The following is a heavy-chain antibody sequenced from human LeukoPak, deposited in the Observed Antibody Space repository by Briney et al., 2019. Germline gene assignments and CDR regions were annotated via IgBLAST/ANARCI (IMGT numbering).Heavy chain of an antibody. V-gene: IGHV1-46*01. Sequence: GASVKVSCKASGYTFTSYYMHWVRQAPGQGLEWMGIINPSGGSTSYAQKFQGRVTMTRDTSTSTVYMELSSLRSEDTAVYYCARAWGIFGAVIIGYFDYWGQGTLVTVSS. J-gene: IGHJ4*02. CDR3: ARAWGIFGAVIIGYFDY. CDR2: INPSGGST. CDR1: GYTFTSYY. D-gene: IGHD3-3*01.